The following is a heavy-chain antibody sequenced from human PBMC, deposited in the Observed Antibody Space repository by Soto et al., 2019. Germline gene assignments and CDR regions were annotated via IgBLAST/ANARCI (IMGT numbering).Heavy chain of an antibody. CDR2: ISAHNGNT. V-gene: IGHV1-18*01. J-gene: IGHJ4*02. D-gene: IGHD1-1*01. CDR3: ARGRYGDY. Sequence: QVHLVQSGAEVKKPGASVKVSCTASGYTFTSYGITWVRQAPGQGLEWRGWISAHNGNTDYAQKLQGRVIVTRDTSASTAYMELRSLISDDTAVYYCARGRYGDYWGQGALVTVSS. CDR1: GYTFTSYG.